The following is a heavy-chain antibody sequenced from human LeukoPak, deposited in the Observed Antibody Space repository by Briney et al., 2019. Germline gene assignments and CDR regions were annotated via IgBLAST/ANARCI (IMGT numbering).Heavy chain of an antibody. V-gene: IGHV6-1*01. Sequence: SQTLSLTCAISGDSFSSNSVTWNWIRQSPSRGLEWLGRTYYRSTWYNDYAVSVRGRITVNPDTSKNQFSLQLNSVTPEDTAVYYCARGIQGIFGLITLGSEYFQHWGQGTLVTVSS. CDR3: ARGIQGIFGLITLGSEYFQH. D-gene: IGHD3/OR15-3a*01. CDR1: GDSFSSNSVT. CDR2: TYYRSTWYN. J-gene: IGHJ1*01.